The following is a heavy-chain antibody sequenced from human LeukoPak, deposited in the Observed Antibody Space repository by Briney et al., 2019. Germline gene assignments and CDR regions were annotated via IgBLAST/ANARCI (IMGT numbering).Heavy chain of an antibody. Sequence: SVKVSCKASGGTXSSYAISWVRQAPGQGLEWMGRIIPILDIANYAQKFQGRVTIAADKSTSTAYMELSSLRSEDTAVYYCARDLYGDYDYCYGMDVWGQGTTVTVSS. J-gene: IGHJ6*02. V-gene: IGHV1-69*04. CDR3: ARDLYGDYDYCYGMDV. CDR2: IIPILDIA. D-gene: IGHD4-17*01. CDR1: GGTXSSYA.